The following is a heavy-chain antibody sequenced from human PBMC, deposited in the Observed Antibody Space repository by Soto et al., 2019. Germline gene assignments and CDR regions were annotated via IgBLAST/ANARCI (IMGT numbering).Heavy chain of an antibody. Sequence: GASVKVSCKASGYTLTIYYIHWVRQAPGQGLEWMGIINPSGGSTSYAQKFQGRVTMTRDTSTSTVYMELSSLRSEDTAVYYCARGSDTYYDFWSGLYYFDYWGQGTLVTVSS. CDR3: ARGSDTYYDFWSGLYYFDY. J-gene: IGHJ4*02. CDR2: INPSGGST. D-gene: IGHD3-3*01. V-gene: IGHV1-46*01. CDR1: GYTLTIYY.